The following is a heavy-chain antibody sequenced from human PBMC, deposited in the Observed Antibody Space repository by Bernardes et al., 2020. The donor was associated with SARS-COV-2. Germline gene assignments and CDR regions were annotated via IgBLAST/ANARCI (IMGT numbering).Heavy chain of an antibody. J-gene: IGHJ5*02. CDR2: IYYSGST. Sequence: SETLSLTCTVSGGSISSGGYYWSWIRQHPGKGLEWIGYIYYSGSTYYNPSLKSRVTISVDTSKNQFSLKLSSVTAADTAVYYCARAPAEGYCSSTSCYIAARFDPWGQGTLVTVSS. D-gene: IGHD2-2*02. CDR1: GGSISSGGYY. V-gene: IGHV4-31*03. CDR3: ARAPAEGYCSSTSCYIAARFDP.